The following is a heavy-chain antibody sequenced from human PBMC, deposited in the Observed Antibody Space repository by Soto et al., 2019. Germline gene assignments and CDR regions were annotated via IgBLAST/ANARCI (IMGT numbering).Heavy chain of an antibody. CDR3: ARSVKDYNDYA. D-gene: IGHD4-17*01. Sequence: EVQLVESGGGLVQPGRSLRLSCAASGFTVSNNYMSWVRQAPGKGLEWVSVIYSGGRTQYADSVKGRFIISRDNSKNTLFLQMNSLRADDSAVYYCARSVKDYNDYACGQGTLVTVSS. J-gene: IGHJ5*02. CDR1: GFTVSNNY. V-gene: IGHV3-66*01. CDR2: IYSGGRT.